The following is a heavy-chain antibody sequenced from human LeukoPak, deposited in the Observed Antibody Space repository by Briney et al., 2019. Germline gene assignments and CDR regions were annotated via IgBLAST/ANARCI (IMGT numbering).Heavy chain of an antibody. D-gene: IGHD1-26*01. Sequence: GGSLRLSCAASGFTFSNYRINWLRQAPGKGLEWVSSIGSSGSYIYYADSVKGRFTISRDNARNSLYLQMNSLRAEDTAVYYCARDMSSGAFDIWGQGTMVTVSS. CDR3: ARDMSSGAFDI. J-gene: IGHJ3*02. CDR2: IGSSGSYI. V-gene: IGHV3-21*01. CDR1: GFTFSNYR.